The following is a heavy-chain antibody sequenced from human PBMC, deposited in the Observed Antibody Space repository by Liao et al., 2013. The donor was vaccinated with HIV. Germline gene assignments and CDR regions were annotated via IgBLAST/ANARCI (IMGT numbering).Heavy chain of an antibody. Sequence: QVQLQESGPGLVKPSETLSLTCTVSGGSISGYYWSWIRQPPGKGLEWIGYIHYSGTTNYNPSLKSRVTISLDTSKNQFSLKLSSVTAADTAVYYCAGTGTYAYSYFDSWGQGTLVTVSS. J-gene: IGHJ4*02. CDR1: GGSISGYY. D-gene: IGHD3-16*01. CDR3: AGTGTYAYSYFDS. V-gene: IGHV4-59*01. CDR2: IHYSGTT.